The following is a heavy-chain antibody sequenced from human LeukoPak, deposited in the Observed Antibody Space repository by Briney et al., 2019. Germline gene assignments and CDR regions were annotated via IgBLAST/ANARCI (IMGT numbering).Heavy chain of an antibody. D-gene: IGHD2-2*01. CDR3: TRGLVA. CDR1: GFTFSSYE. CDR2: ISSSGTTT. V-gene: IGHV3-48*03. J-gene: IGHJ5*02. Sequence: PGGSLRLSCAASGFTFSSYEMNWVRQAPGKGLEWVSDISSSGTTTLYADSVKGRFTISRDYAKNSLYLQMNSLRAEDTAIYYCTRGLVAWGLGTLVTVS.